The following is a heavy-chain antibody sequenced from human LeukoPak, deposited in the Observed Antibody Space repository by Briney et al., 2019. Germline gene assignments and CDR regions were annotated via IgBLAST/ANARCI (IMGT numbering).Heavy chain of an antibody. V-gene: IGHV1-18*01. J-gene: IGHJ4*02. CDR3: ARVDTAMASPDY. CDR1: GYTFTSYG. CDR2: ISAYNGNT. D-gene: IGHD5-18*01. Sequence: GASVKVSCKASGYTFTSYGISWVRQAPGQGLEWMGWISAYNGNTNYAQKLQGRVTLATDTSTSTAYMELTSLRSDDTAVYYCARVDTAMASPDYWGQGTLVTVSS.